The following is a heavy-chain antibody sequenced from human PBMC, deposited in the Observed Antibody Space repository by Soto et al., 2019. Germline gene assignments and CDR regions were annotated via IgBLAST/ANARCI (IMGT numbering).Heavy chain of an antibody. CDR3: ARAANGVREGGWFDP. V-gene: IGHV4-59*01. CDR2: IYYSGST. Sequence: PSETLSLPCTVSAGSISSYYLSWIRQPPGKGLEWIGYIYYSGSTNYNPSLKSRVTISVDTSKNQFSLKLSSVTAADTAVYYCARAANGVREGGWFDPWGQGTLATVSS. CDR1: AGSISSYY. J-gene: IGHJ5*02. D-gene: IGHD2-8*01.